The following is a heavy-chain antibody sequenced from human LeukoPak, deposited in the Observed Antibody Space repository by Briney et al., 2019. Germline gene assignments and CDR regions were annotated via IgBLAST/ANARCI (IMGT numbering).Heavy chain of an antibody. Sequence: SVKVSCKASGGTFSSYAISWVRQAPGQGLEWMGGIIPIFGTANYAQKFQGRVTITADESTSTAYMELSSLRSEDTAVYYCARDHLVGATMGYYYYGMDVWGQGTTVTVSS. J-gene: IGHJ6*02. CDR1: GGTFSSYA. CDR3: ARDHLVGATMGYYYYGMDV. V-gene: IGHV1-69*13. CDR2: IIPIFGTA. D-gene: IGHD1-26*01.